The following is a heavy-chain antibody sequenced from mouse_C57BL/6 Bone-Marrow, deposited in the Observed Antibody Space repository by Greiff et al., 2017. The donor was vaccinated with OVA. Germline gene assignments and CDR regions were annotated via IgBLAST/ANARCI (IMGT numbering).Heavy chain of an antibody. CDR1: GYAFSSYW. CDR3: ARPGMVGY. V-gene: IGHV1-80*01. D-gene: IGHD1-1*02. CDR2: IYPGDSDT. Sequence: VLLVESGAELVKPGASVKISCKASGYAFSSYWMNWVKQRPGQGLEWIGQIYPGDSDTNYNGKFKGKATLTEDKSSSTAYMQLRSLTSEDSAVYVCARPGMVGYWGQGTTLTVSA. J-gene: IGHJ2*01.